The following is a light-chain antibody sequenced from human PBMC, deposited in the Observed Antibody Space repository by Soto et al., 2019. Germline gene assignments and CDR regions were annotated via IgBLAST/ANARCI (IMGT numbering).Light chain of an antibody. J-gene: IGKJ1*01. Sequence: ESVLTQSPGTLSLSPGERATLSCRASQGISSTSLAWYQQKPGQAPRLLIYGGSSRATGIPDRFSGSGSGTDFTLSISRLEPEAFAVYSCQQYGSSPPWMFGQGPKVEIK. CDR1: QGISSTS. CDR2: GGS. V-gene: IGKV3-20*01. CDR3: QQYGSSPPWM.